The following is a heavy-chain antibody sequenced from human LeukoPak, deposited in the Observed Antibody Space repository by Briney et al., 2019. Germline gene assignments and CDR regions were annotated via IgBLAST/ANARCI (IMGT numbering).Heavy chain of an antibody. CDR2: ISWNSGSM. Sequence: GGSLRLSCAASGFTFDDYAMHWVRQAPGKGLEWVSGISWNSGSMGYADSVKGRFTISRDNAKNSLYLQMNSLRAEDTAVYYCARDPAFDIWGQGTMVTVSS. J-gene: IGHJ3*02. V-gene: IGHV3-9*01. CDR1: GFTFDDYA. CDR3: ARDPAFDI.